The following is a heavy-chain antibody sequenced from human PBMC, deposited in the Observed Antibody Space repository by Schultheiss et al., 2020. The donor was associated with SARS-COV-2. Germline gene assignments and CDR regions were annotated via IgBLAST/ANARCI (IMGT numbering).Heavy chain of an antibody. D-gene: IGHD6-13*01. CDR3: AKEYSSRGSL. J-gene: IGHJ4*02. CDR1: GFTFGDYA. CDR2: ISGSGGST. V-gene: IGHV3-23*01. Sequence: GGSLRLSCTASGFTFGDYAMSWVRQAPGKGLEWVSAISGSGGSTYYADSVKGRFTISRDNSKNTLYLQMNSLRAEDTAVYYCAKEYSSRGSLWGQGTLVTVSS.